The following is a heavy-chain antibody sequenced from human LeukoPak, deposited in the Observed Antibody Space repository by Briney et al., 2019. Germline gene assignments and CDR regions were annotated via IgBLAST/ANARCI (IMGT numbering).Heavy chain of an antibody. CDR1: GGSISNYY. D-gene: IGHD6-13*01. CDR3: ARGVYIAAAQYGY. J-gene: IGHJ4*02. V-gene: IGHV4-59*01. CDR2: IYYSGTT. Sequence: ETLSLTCTVSGGSISNYYWSWIRQPPGKGLEWIGYIYYSGTTNYNPSLKSRVTISVDTSKNQFSLKLNSVTAADTAVYYCARGVYIAAAQYGYWGQGTLVTVSS.